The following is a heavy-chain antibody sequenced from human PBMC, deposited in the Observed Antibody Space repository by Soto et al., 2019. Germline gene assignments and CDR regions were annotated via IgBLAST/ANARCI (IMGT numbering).Heavy chain of an antibody. J-gene: IGHJ4*02. D-gene: IGHD5-18*01. CDR3: ASLDTDMENASRY. CDR1: GFTFSDYW. V-gene: IGHV3-7*01. CDR2: IKADGSDK. Sequence: EVALVESGGGLVQPGGSLRLSCAASGFTFSDYWVGWVRQAPGKGLEWVANIKADGSDKYYVDSVRGRVTISRDNAKNSRSLEDNNLRADGPPAYYCASLDTDMENASRYWGQGTLVVVSS.